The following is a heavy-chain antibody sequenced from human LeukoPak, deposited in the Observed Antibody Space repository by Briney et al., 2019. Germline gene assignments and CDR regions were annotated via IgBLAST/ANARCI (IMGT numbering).Heavy chain of an antibody. J-gene: IGHJ4*02. CDR3: ARRAMTTVPNENYFDY. D-gene: IGHD4-17*01. CDR1: GGSISSYY. Sequence: SETLSLTCTVSGGSISSYYWSWIRQPPGKGLEWIGYIYYSGSTNYNPSLKSRVTISVDTSKNQFSLKLSSVTAEDTAVYYCARRAMTTVPNENYFDYWGQGTLVTVSS. CDR2: IYYSGST. V-gene: IGHV4-59*08.